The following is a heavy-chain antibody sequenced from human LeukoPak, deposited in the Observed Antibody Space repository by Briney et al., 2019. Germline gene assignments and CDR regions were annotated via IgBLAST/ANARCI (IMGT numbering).Heavy chain of an antibody. D-gene: IGHD1-26*01. CDR1: GFIFSNYP. Sequence: GGSLRLSCAASGFIFSNYPMNWVRQAPGKGLEWVSVISGSGGATFYGDSVQGRFTISRDNSRDTLYLQMNSLTAEDTAVYYCGKYLQTTVGANDYWGQGTLVTVSS. V-gene: IGHV3-23*01. CDR2: ISGSGGAT. CDR3: GKYLQTTVGANDY. J-gene: IGHJ4*02.